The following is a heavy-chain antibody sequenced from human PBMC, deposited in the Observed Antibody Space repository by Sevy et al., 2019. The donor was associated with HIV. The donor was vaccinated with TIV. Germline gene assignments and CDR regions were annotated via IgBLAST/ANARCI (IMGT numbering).Heavy chain of an antibody. J-gene: IGHJ5*02. V-gene: IGHV4-38-2*02. CDR3: ARDCPVGATWFDP. CDR1: GYSISSGYY. CDR2: IYHSGST. D-gene: IGHD1-26*01. Sequence: SETLSLTCAVSGYSISSGYYWGWIRQPPGKGLEWIGSIYHSGSTYYNTSHKSRVTISVDTSKNQFSLKLSTVTAAATAVYYCARDCPVGATWFDPWGQGTLVTVSS.